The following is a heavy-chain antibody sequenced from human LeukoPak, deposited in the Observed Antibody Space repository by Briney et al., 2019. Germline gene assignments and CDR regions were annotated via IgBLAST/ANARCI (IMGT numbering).Heavy chain of an antibody. Sequence: ASVKVSCKASGYTFTSYYMHWVRQAPGQGLEWMGIINPSGGSTSYAQKFQGRVTMTRDTSISTAYMELSRLRSDDTSVYYCARDRDYLKYWGQGTLVTVSS. V-gene: IGHV1-46*01. CDR3: ARDRDYLKY. CDR2: INPSGGST. J-gene: IGHJ4*02. CDR1: GYTFTSYY.